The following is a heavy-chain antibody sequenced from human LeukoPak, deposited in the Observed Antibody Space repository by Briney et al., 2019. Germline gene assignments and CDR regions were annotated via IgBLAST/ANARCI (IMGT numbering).Heavy chain of an antibody. CDR1: VYTFTGYY. Sequence: GAAVNVSCKASVYTFTGYYMHGVRQAPGQGLEWMGWINPNSGGTNYAQKFQGRVTMTRDTSISTAYMELSRLRSDDTAVYYCARYHHPCEFSSSWIDYWGQGTLVTVSS. CDR3: ARYHHPCEFSSSWIDY. V-gene: IGHV1-2*02. CDR2: INPNSGGT. D-gene: IGHD6-13*01. J-gene: IGHJ4*02.